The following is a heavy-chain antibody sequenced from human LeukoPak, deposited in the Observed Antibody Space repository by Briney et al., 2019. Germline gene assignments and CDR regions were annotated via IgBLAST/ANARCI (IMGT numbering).Heavy chain of an antibody. D-gene: IGHD3-22*01. CDR3: ARLGYDSSGYTAFDI. V-gene: IGHV3-21*01. Sequence: PGGSLRLSCAASGFTFSSYSMNWVRQAPGKGLEWVSSIGSSSSYIYYADSVKGRFTISRDNAKNSLYLQMNSLRAEDTAVYYCARLGYDSSGYTAFDIWGQGTMVTVSS. J-gene: IGHJ3*02. CDR1: GFTFSSYS. CDR2: IGSSSSYI.